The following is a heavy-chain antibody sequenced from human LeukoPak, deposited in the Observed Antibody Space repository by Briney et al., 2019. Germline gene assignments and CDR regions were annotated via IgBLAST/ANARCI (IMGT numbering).Heavy chain of an antibody. CDR2: IYYNGST. CDR1: GGSISSSSYY. CDR3: ARHSRDYDFWSGEAHFDL. J-gene: IGHJ2*01. Sequence: SETLSLTCTVSGGSISSSSYYWGWIRQPPGKGLEWIGSIYYNGSTHHNPSLKSRVTISVDTSKNQFSLKLSSVTAADTAVYYCARHSRDYDFWSGEAHFDLWGRGTLVTVSS. V-gene: IGHV4-39*01. D-gene: IGHD3-3*01.